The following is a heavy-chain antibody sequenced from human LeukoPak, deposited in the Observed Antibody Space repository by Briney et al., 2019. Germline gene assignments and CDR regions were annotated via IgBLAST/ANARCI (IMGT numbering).Heavy chain of an antibody. CDR2: IIPIFGTA. V-gene: IGHV1-69*06. CDR1: GGTFSSYA. D-gene: IGHD3-22*01. Sequence: GASVKVSCKASGGTFSSYAISWVRQAPGQGLEWMGGIIPIFGTANYAQKFQGRVTITADKSTSTAYMELSSLRSEDTAVYYCARGGVVVITNAYFDYWGQGTLVTVSS. CDR3: ARGGVVVITNAYFDY. J-gene: IGHJ4*02.